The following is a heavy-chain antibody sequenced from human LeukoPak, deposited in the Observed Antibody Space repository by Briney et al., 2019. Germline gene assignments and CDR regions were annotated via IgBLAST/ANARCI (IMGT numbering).Heavy chain of an antibody. J-gene: IGHJ3*02. CDR1: GFTFRSYE. D-gene: IGHD6-19*01. CDR2: ISGSGDRT. V-gene: IGHV3-23*01. Sequence: GGSLRVSCAASGFTFRSYEMSWVRQAPGKGLEWVSGISGSGDRTYYADSVKGRFTISRDNSKNTLYLQMNSLRAEDTAVYYCARDRGYSSGWFDAFDIWGQGTMVTVSS. CDR3: ARDRGYSSGWFDAFDI.